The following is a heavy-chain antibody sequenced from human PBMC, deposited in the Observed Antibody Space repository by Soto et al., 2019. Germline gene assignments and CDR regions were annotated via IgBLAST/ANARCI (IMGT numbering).Heavy chain of an antibody. CDR2: ISGYSGNT. J-gene: IGHJ5*01. CDR3: ARDRWEGRLSWFDS. CDR1: GYTFTSYG. V-gene: IGHV1-18*01. D-gene: IGHD1-26*01. Sequence: QVQLVQSGAEVKKPGASVKVSCKASGYTFTSYGVSWVRQAPGQGPEWMGWISGYSGNTDYAQKLQGRVTMTTDTSTTTAYMELTSLRSDDTAVYYCARDRWEGRLSWFDSWGQGTLVTVSS.